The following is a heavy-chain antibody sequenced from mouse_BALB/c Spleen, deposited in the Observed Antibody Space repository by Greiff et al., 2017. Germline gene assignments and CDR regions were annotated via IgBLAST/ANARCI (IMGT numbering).Heavy chain of an antibody. CDR2: ISSGGST. D-gene: IGHD1-1*01. Sequence: DVMLVESGGGLVKPGGSLKLSCAASGFTFSSYAMSWVRQTPEKRLEWVASISSGGSTYYPDSVKGRFTISRDNARNILYLQMSSLRSEDTAMYYCARGTTTVVANDYFDYWGQGTTLTVSS. CDR1: GFTFSSYA. J-gene: IGHJ2*01. V-gene: IGHV5-6-5*01. CDR3: ARGTTTVVANDYFDY.